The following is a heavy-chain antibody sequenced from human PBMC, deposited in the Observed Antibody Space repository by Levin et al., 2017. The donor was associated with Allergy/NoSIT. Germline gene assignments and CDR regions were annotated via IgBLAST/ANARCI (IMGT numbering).Heavy chain of an antibody. CDR1: GFTFRYAW. D-gene: IGHD4-23*01. V-gene: IGHV3-15*01. Sequence: GGSLRLSCAASGFTFRYAWMGWVRQAPGKGLEWVGHIQRISDGGAADYTSSVKGSFIISRDDSKDTLYLQMNSLKTEDTAVYHCTTYLEFGGNKYDYWGQGNLVTVSA. J-gene: IGHJ4*02. CDR2: IQRISDGGAA. CDR3: TTYLEFGGNKYDY.